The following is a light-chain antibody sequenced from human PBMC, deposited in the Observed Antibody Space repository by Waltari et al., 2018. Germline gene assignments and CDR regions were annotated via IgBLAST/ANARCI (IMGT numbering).Light chain of an antibody. CDR1: SSNFAAGSA. J-gene: IGLJ1*01. CDR3: QSFDTGLGGSV. V-gene: IGLV1-40*01. CDR2: ENR. Sequence: QSVLTQPPSVSGAPGQRVTIPRTGTSSNFAAGSAVHLYQHLPGSAPKLLIKENRNRPSGVPDRFSGSKSGTVASLAITGLQPEDEADYYCQSFDTGLGGSVFGTGTKVSVL.